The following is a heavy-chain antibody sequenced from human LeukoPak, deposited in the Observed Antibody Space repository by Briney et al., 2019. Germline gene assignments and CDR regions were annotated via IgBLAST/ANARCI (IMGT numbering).Heavy chain of an antibody. Sequence: ASVKVSCKASGYTFTSYDINWVRQATGQGLEWMGWMNPNSGNTGYAQKFQGRVTMTRNTSISTAYMELISLRSEDTAVYYCARGRILRYFDWSSYYYYYGMDVWGQGTTVTVSS. J-gene: IGHJ6*02. D-gene: IGHD3-9*01. V-gene: IGHV1-8*01. CDR1: GYTFTSYD. CDR2: MNPNSGNT. CDR3: ARGRILRYFDWSSYYYYYGMDV.